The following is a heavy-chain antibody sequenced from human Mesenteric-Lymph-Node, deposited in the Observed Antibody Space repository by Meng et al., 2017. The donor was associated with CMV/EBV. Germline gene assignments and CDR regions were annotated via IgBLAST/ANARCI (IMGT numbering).Heavy chain of an antibody. CDR1: GSTFSCDS. V-gene: IGHV1-69*08. J-gene: IGHJ5*02. CDR2: INPILGTA. D-gene: IGHD6-13*01. Sequence: QVQLVQSGEEVKKPGSSVKLSCTASGSTFSCDSISWVRQAPGQGLGWRGRINPILGTANSAQKFQGRVTITADKSTSTAYMELGSLRYEDTAVYYSAGGIAAAGSRWFDPWGQGTLVTVSS. CDR3: AGGIAAAGSRWFDP.